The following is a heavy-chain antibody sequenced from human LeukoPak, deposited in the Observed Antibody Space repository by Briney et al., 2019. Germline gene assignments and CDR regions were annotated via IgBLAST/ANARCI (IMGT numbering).Heavy chain of an antibody. CDR2: ISGSGGST. V-gene: IGHV3-23*01. CDR1: GFTFSSYA. Sequence: GGSLRLSCAASGFTFSSYAMSWVRQAPGKGLEWVSAISGSGGSTYYADSVKGRFTISRDNSKNTLYLQMDSLRAEDTAVYYCAKSDTAMVYCFDYWGQGTLVTVSS. CDR3: AKSDTAMVYCFDY. D-gene: IGHD5-18*01. J-gene: IGHJ4*02.